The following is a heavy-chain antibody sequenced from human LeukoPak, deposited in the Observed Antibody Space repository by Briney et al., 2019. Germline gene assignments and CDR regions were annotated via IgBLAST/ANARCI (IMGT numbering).Heavy chain of an antibody. D-gene: IGHD3-22*01. V-gene: IGHV4-38-2*02. CDR2: IYHSGRT. CDR3: ARGRGSSGYYYYYYYYMDV. J-gene: IGHJ6*03. Sequence: SETLSLTCTVSGYSISSGYYWGWIRQPPGKGLEWIGIIYHSGRTDYNPSLKSRVTISVDTSKNQFSLKLSSVTAADTAVYYCARGRGSSGYYYYYYYYMDVWGKGTTVTVSS. CDR1: GYSISSGYY.